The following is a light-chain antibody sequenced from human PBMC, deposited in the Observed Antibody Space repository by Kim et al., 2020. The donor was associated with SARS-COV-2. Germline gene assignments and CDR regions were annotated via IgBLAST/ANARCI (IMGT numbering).Light chain of an antibody. CDR3: LQYNNWPPLT. CDR2: GAS. J-gene: IGKJ4*01. V-gene: IGKV3-15*01. CDR1: QMVTRT. Sequence: PGARAPPSCRASQMVTRTFARYQQKPGQAPRLLVYGASTRATGVPTRFSGSGSGTEFTLTISSLQSEDFAIYYCLQYNNWPPLTFGGGTKVDIK.